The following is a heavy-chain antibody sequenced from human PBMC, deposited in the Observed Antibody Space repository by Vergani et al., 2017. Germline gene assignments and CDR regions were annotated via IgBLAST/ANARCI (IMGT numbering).Heavy chain of an antibody. CDR2: INHSGST. J-gene: IGHJ4*02. CDR1: GGSFSGYY. D-gene: IGHD6-6*01. CDR3: ARRGDAARPFDY. Sequence: QVQLQQWGAGLLKPSETLSLTCAVYGGSFSGYYWSWIRQPPGKGLEWIGEINHSGSTNYNPSLKSRVTISVDTSKNQFPLKLSSVTAADTAVYYCARRGDAARPFDYWGQGTLVTVSS. V-gene: IGHV4-34*01.